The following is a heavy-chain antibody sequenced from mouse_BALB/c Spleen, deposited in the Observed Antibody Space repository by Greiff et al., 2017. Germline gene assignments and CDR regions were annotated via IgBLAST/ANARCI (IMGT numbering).Heavy chain of an antibody. CDR1: GYTFTSYT. CDR2: INPSSGYT. J-gene: IGHJ3*01. Sequence: VQLQQSAAELARPGASVKMSCKASGYTFTSYTMHWVKQRPGQGLEWIGYINPSSGYTEYNQKFKDKTTLTADKSSSTAYMQLSSLTSEDSAVYYCARGYGSSYQFAYWGQGTLVTVSA. D-gene: IGHD1-1*01. CDR3: ARGYGSSYQFAY. V-gene: IGHV1-4*02.